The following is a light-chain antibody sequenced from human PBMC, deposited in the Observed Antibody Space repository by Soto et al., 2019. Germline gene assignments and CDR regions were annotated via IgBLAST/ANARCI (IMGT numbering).Light chain of an antibody. Sequence: DIQMTQSPSSLSASVGDRVTITCRASQSISSYLNWYQQKPGKAPNLLIYAASNLQSGVPSRFSGSGSGTDFTLTISSLQPEDFATYYFQQSYSTLFTFGPGTKVDIK. J-gene: IGKJ3*01. CDR1: QSISSY. CDR3: QQSYSTLFT. CDR2: AAS. V-gene: IGKV1-39*01.